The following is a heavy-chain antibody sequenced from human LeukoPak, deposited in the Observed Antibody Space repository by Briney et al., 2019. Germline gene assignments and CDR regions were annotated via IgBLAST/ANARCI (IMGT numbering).Heavy chain of an antibody. CDR3: ARAVGHGSGSPRMDV. CDR1: GFTFSTHS. Sequence: AGGSLRLSCAVSGFTFSTHSMNWVRQAPGKGLEWVSYIISSSNTIYYADPVKGRFTISRDNAKNSLYLQMNSLRAEDTAVYYCARAVGHGSGSPRMDVWGKGTTVTVSS. J-gene: IGHJ6*04. V-gene: IGHV3-48*04. D-gene: IGHD3-10*01. CDR2: IISSSNTI.